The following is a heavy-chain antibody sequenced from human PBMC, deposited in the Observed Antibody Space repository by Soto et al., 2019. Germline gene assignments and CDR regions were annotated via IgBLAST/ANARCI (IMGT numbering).Heavy chain of an antibody. CDR3: AKGRLPVDDYFYYMDV. CDR1: GFTFSSDA. J-gene: IGHJ6*03. Sequence: GGSLRLSCAAAGFTFSSDALSWVLQAPGKGLEWVSAISGSSSSSYYADSVEGRFTISRDNSKNTLYLQMNSLRAEDTALYYCAKGRLPVDDYFYYMDVWGKGTTVTVSS. CDR2: ISGSSSSS. V-gene: IGHV3-23*01. D-gene: IGHD4-17*01.